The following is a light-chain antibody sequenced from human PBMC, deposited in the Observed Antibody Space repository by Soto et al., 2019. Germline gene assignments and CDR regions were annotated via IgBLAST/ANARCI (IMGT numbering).Light chain of an antibody. CDR2: ATS. J-gene: IGKJ4*01. Sequence: DIKLTQYPSFLSASVGDRVTITCRASQDIANYLAWYQQKPGKAPKFLIYATSTFQSGLPSRFSGSGSGTEFTLTISSLQPEDFATYYCQQVNSYPLTFGGGTNVDTK. CDR1: QDIANY. CDR3: QQVNSYPLT. V-gene: IGKV1-9*01.